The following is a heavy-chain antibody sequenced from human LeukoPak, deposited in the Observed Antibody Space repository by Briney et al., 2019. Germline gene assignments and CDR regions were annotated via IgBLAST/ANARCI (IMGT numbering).Heavy chain of an antibody. Sequence: PGGSLRLSCAASGFTVSSNYMSWVRQAPGKGLEWVSVIYSGGSTYYADSVKGRFTISRDNAKNSLYLQMNSLRAEDTAVYYCASAAGYGSGSYLDYWGQGTLVTVSS. V-gene: IGHV3-53*01. CDR3: ASAAGYGSGSYLDY. CDR1: GFTVSSNY. D-gene: IGHD3-10*01. CDR2: IYSGGST. J-gene: IGHJ4*02.